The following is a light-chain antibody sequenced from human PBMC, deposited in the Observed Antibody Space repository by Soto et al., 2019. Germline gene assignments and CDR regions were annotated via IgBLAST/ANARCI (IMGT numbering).Light chain of an antibody. Sequence: EIVLTQSPGTLSLSPGERVTLSCRASESVFANYVAWFQKKPGQPPRLLIYGASSRATGIPDRFSGRGSGTDFSLTISRLEPGDFAVYYCQHFGGTTFTFGQGTRLEIK. J-gene: IGKJ5*01. V-gene: IGKV3-20*01. CDR2: GAS. CDR3: QHFGGTTFT. CDR1: ESVFANY.